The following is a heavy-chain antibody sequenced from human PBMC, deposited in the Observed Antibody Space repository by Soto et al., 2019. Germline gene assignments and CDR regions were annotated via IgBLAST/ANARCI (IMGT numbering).Heavy chain of an antibody. V-gene: IGHV3-23*01. CDR2: INTSGGST. CDR1: GFTFSTYA. J-gene: IGHJ5*02. Sequence: GGSLRLSCAASGFTFSTYAMSWVRQAPGKGLKWVSTINTSGGSTYYADSVKGRFTISRDNSKNTLYLQMNSLRPEDTALYYCAKFYGGKSAHTYTIDPWGQGTLVTVSS. D-gene: IGHD2-15*01. CDR3: AKFYGGKSAHTYTIDP.